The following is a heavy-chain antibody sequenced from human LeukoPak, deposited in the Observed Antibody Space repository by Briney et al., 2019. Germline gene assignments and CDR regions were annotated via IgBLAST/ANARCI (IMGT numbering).Heavy chain of an antibody. J-gene: IGHJ3*02. V-gene: IGHV3-7*01. CDR2: IKQDGSEK. CDR1: GFTFSSYW. CDR3: ARLPLMGSTYYDFWCGQGGGAFDI. D-gene: IGHD3-3*01. Sequence: GGSLRLSCAASGFTFSSYWMSWVRQAPGKGLEWVANIKQDGSEKYYVDSVKGRFTISRDNAKNSLYLQMNSLRAEDTAVYYCARLPLMGSTYYDFWCGQGGGAFDIWGQGTMVTVSS.